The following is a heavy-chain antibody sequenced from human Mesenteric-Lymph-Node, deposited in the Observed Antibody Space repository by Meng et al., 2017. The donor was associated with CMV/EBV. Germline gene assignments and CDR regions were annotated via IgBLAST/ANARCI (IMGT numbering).Heavy chain of an antibody. D-gene: IGHD3-10*01. V-gene: IGHV1-46*01. CDR3: ARDPRGSGSFDF. J-gene: IGHJ4*02. Sequence: CKTSGSSFTSYCMHWVRQAPGQGLEWIGIIDPSGDSPSYAQKFQGRVTMTRDTSTTTVYMEVSSLTSKDTAVYYCARDPRGSGSFDFWGQGTLVTVSS. CDR2: IDPSGDSP. CDR1: GSSFTSYC.